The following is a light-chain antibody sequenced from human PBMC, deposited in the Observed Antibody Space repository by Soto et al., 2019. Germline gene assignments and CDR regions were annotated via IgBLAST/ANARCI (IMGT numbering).Light chain of an antibody. CDR1: SGHSSYS. Sequence: QLVLTQPPSASASLGASVKLTCTLSSGHSSYSIAWHQQQPEKGPQYLMSLSSDGSHSKGDGIPDRFSGSSSGAERYLTISSLQSEDEADYYCQTWDTGIQVFGGGTKLTVL. V-gene: IGLV4-69*01. CDR2: LSSDGSH. CDR3: QTWDTGIQV. J-gene: IGLJ2*01.